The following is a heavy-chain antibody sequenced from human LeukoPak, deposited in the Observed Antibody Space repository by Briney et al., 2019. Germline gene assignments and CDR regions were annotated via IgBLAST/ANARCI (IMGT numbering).Heavy chain of an antibody. J-gene: IGHJ5*02. CDR1: GFTFSSYG. D-gene: IGHD3-22*01. Sequence: PGGSLRLSCAASGFTFSSYGTHWVRQAPGKGLEWVAFIRYDGSNKYYADSVKGRFTISRDNSKNTLYLQMNSLRAEDTAVYYCARGEDSSGYRNWFDPWGQGTLVTVSS. V-gene: IGHV3-30*02. CDR3: ARGEDSSGYRNWFDP. CDR2: IRYDGSNK.